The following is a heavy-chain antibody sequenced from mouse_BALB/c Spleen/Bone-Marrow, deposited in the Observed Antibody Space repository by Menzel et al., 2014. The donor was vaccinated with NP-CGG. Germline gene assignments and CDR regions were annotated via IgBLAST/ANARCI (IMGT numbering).Heavy chain of an antibody. CDR3: AREEYGQKVYAMDY. J-gene: IGHJ4*01. Sequence: EVKLVESGGGLVKPGGSLKLSCAASGFTLSSYAMSWVRQTPEKRLEWVASISSGGSTYYPDSVKGRFTISRDNARNILYLQMSSLRSEDTAMYYCAREEYGQKVYAMDYWGQGTSVTVSS. D-gene: IGHD2-10*02. CDR1: GFTLSSYA. V-gene: IGHV5-6-5*01. CDR2: ISSGGST.